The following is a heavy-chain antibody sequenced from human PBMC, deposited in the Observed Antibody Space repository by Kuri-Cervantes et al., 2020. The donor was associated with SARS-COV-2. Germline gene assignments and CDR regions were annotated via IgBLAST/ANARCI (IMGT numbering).Heavy chain of an antibody. V-gene: IGHV4-30-4*01. J-gene: IGHJ4*02. CDR1: GDSISGGDYN. CDR2: IYYSGIT. Sequence: SETLSLTCTVSGDSISGGDYNWSWIRQAPGKGLEWIGNIYYSGITHYASSLKSRVTMSIDTSKNGFSLELRSVTAADTAVYFCARGGVYFGSTTFFNYPDYWGRGTLVTVSS. CDR3: ARGGVYFGSTTFFNYPDY. D-gene: IGHD3-10*01.